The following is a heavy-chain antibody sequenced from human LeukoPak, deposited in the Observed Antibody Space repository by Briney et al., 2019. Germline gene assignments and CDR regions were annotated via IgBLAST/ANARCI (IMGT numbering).Heavy chain of an antibody. V-gene: IGHV3-48*01. J-gene: IGHJ4*02. D-gene: IGHD2-21*02. CDR3: AMSYCGGDCYSD. CDR2: ISSSSSTI. CDR1: GFTFSSYS. Sequence: GGSLRLSCAASGFTFSSYSMNWVRQAPGKGLEWVSYISSSSSTIYYADSVKGRFTISRDNAKNSLCLQMNSLRAEDTAVYYCAMSYCGGDCYSDWGQGTLVTVSS.